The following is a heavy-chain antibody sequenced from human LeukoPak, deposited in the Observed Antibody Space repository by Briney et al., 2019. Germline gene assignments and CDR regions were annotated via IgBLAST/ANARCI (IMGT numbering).Heavy chain of an antibody. CDR2: MNPNSGNT. V-gene: IGHV1-8*01. Sequence: APVKVSCKASGYTFTSYDINWVRQATGQGLEWMGWMNPNSGNTGYAQKFQGRVTMTRNTSISTAYMELSSLRSEDTAVYYCARVPLSKGYRVSPFDYWGQGTLVTVSS. CDR1: GYTFTSYD. J-gene: IGHJ4*02. CDR3: ARVPLSKGYRVSPFDY. D-gene: IGHD5-24*01.